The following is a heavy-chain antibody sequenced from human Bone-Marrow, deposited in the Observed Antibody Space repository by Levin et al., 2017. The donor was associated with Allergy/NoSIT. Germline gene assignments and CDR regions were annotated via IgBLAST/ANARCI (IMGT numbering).Heavy chain of an antibody. J-gene: IGHJ4*02. CDR1: GGSFSGYY. V-gene: IGHV4-34*01. CDR2: INHSGST. CDR3: ARGGGAAAGTGFDY. D-gene: IGHD6-13*01. Sequence: NPSETLSLTCAVYGGSFSGYYWSWIRQPPGKGLEWIGEINHSGSTNYNPSLKSRVTISVDTSKNQFSLKLSSVTAADTAVYYCARGGGAAAGTGFDYWGQGTLVTVSS.